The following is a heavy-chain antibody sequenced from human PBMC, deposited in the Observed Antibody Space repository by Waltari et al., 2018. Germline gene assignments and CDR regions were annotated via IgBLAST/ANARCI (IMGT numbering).Heavy chain of an antibody. CDR3: ARQAGYCNGASCYSDYYFDF. V-gene: IGHV4-39*07. D-gene: IGHD2-15*01. Sequence: QLQMQESGPGLLKPSETLSLTCTVSGGSVNSWSYYWAWIRQSPGKGLEWIGSIYYTGTTSDNPSLKSRGTMSVDTSKNQFSLMLTSVTAADTAVYYCARQAGYCNGASCYSDYYFDFWGQGRVVTVSS. CDR2: IYYTGTT. CDR1: GGSVNSWSYY. J-gene: IGHJ4*02.